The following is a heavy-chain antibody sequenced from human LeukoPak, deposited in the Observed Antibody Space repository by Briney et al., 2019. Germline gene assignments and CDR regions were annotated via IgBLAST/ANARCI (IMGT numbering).Heavy chain of an antibody. CDR3: AKLAVAATTHDAFDI. D-gene: IGHD6-19*01. CDR1: GFTFSNYA. J-gene: IGHJ3*02. Sequence: GGSLRLSCAASGFTFSNYAMNWVRQAPGKGLEWVSTIRGSGSNTYYADSVKGRFTISRDNSKNTLYLQMNSLRDEDTAIYYCAKLAVAATTHDAFDIWGRGTMVTVSS. CDR2: IRGSGSNT. V-gene: IGHV3-23*01.